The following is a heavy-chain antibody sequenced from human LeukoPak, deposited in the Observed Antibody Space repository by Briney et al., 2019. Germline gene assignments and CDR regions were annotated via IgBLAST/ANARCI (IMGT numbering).Heavy chain of an antibody. V-gene: IGHV3-33*08. J-gene: IGHJ3*02. CDR3: ATRRIGVAHAFDI. Sequence: GGSLRLSCAASGFTFSSYGMHWVRQAPGKGLEWVAVIWYGGSNKYYADSVKGRFTISRDNSKNTLYLQMNSLRAEDTAVYYCATRRIGVAHAFDIWGQGTMVTVSS. CDR2: IWYGGSNK. CDR1: GFTFSSYG. D-gene: IGHD3-3*01.